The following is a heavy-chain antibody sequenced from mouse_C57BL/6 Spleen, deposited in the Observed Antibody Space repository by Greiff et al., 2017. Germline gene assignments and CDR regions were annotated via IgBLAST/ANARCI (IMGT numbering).Heavy chain of an antibody. CDR3: ARDGDYGSSHAMDY. V-gene: IGHV5-4*01. J-gene: IGHJ4*01. Sequence: DVMLVESGGGLVKPGGSLKLSCAASGFTFSSYAMSWVRQTPEKRLEWVATISDGGSYTYYPDNVKGRFTISRENAKDNLYLQMSHLKSEDTAMYYCARDGDYGSSHAMDYWGQGTSVTVSS. CDR1: GFTFSSYA. CDR2: ISDGGSYT. D-gene: IGHD1-1*01.